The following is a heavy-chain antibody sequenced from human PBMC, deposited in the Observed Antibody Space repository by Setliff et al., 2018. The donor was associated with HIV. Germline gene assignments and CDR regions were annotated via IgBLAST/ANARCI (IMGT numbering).Heavy chain of an antibody. CDR2: INPRNGAT. V-gene: IGHV1-2*02. CDR3: VRVAVTGRGLAY. J-gene: IGHJ4*02. Sequence: ASVKVSCKASGYTFTAHYLHWVRQAPGQGPEWMAWINPRNGATTYAQEFQGRVTVTRDTSISTVYLDLTRLTSDDTAIYYCVRVAVTGRGLAYWGQGTRVTVSS. D-gene: IGHD6-19*01. CDR1: GYTFTAHY.